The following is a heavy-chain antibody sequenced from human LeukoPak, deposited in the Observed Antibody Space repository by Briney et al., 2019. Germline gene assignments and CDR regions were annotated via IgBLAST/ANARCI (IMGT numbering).Heavy chain of an antibody. D-gene: IGHD5-12*01. J-gene: IGHJ4*02. Sequence: ASVKVSCKASGYTFTGYYMHWVRQAPGQGLEWMGWINTNSGGTNYAQKFQGRGTMTRDTSISTSYMELSRLRSDDTAVYYCARAWLRLNPYFDYWGQGTLVTVSS. CDR1: GYTFTGYY. V-gene: IGHV1-2*02. CDR2: INTNSGGT. CDR3: ARAWLRLNPYFDY.